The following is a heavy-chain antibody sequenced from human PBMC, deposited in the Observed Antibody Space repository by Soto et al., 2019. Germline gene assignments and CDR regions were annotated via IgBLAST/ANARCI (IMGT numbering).Heavy chain of an antibody. Sequence: SVKVACKASGGTFSSYAISWVRQAPGQGLEWMGGIIPIFGTANYAQKFQGRVTITADESTSTAYMELSSLRSEDTAVYYCARTLYYDILTGYPTYGMDVWGQGTTVTVSS. CDR1: GGTFSSYA. V-gene: IGHV1-69*13. CDR2: IIPIFGTA. D-gene: IGHD3-9*01. CDR3: ARTLYYDILTGYPTYGMDV. J-gene: IGHJ6*02.